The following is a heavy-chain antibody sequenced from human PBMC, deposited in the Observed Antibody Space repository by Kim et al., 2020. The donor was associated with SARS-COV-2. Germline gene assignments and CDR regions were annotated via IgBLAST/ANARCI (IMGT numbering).Heavy chain of an antibody. CDR3: ARVLSKDPRYCSSTSCPIPRHYYYYYYMDV. CDR2: ISSSGSTI. CDR1: GFTFSDYY. J-gene: IGHJ6*03. Sequence: GGSLRLSCAASGFTFSDYYMSWIRQAPGKGLEWVSYISSSGSTIYYADSVKGRFTISRDNAKNSLYLQMNSLRAEDTAVYYCARVLSKDPRYCSSTSCPIPRHYYYYYYMDVWGKGTTVTVSS. D-gene: IGHD2-2*01. V-gene: IGHV3-11*01.